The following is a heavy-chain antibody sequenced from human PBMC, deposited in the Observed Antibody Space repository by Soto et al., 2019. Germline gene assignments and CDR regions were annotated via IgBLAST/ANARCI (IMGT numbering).Heavy chain of an antibody. D-gene: IGHD4-4*01. Sequence: VGSLRLSCEASGFTFSSYPMHWVRQAPGKGLEWVTVISYDGGNQYYADSVKGRFTISRDNSKDTLYLQMHSLRSDDTAVYFCARGPVTQTSFIDHWGQGTLVTVSS. CDR1: GFTFSSYP. CDR2: ISYDGGNQ. J-gene: IGHJ4*02. CDR3: ARGPVTQTSFIDH. V-gene: IGHV3-30-3*01.